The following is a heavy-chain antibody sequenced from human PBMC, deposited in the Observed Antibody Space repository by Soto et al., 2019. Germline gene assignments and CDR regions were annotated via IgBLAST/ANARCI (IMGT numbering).Heavy chain of an antibody. CDR2: IYHSGST. V-gene: IGHV4-30-2*01. J-gene: IGHJ4*02. CDR1: GCPISSGGFS. CDR3: ARCYDYVCAFDY. D-gene: IGHD3-16*01. Sequence: PSEALSLTFPVSGCPISSGGFSWSWIRQPPGKGLEWIGYIYHSGSTYYNPSLKSRVTISVDRSKNQFSLKLSSVTAADTAVYYCARCYDYVCAFDYWGQG.